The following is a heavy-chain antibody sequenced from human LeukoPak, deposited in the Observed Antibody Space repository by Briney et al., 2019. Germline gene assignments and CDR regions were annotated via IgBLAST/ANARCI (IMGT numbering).Heavy chain of an antibody. D-gene: IGHD5-12*01. Sequence: SVKVSCKASGGTFSSYAISWVRQAPGQGLEWMGGIIPIFGTANYAQKFQGRVTITADESTSTAYMELSSLRSEDTAVYYCARVPSGYSGYVGAFDIWGQGTMVTVSS. V-gene: IGHV1-69*13. CDR1: GGTFSSYA. J-gene: IGHJ3*02. CDR2: IIPIFGTA. CDR3: ARVPSGYSGYVGAFDI.